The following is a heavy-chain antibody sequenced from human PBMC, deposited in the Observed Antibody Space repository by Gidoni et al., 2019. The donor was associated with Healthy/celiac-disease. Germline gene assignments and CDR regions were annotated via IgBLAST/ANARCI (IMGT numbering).Heavy chain of an antibody. CDR1: GYNFTSYA. V-gene: IGHV1-3*01. CDR3: ARGLDIAVAGHLLDY. Sequence: QVQLVQSGAEVKKPGASVKVSCKASGYNFTSYAMHWVRQAPGQRLEWMGWINAGNGNTKYSQKFQGRVTITRDTSASTAYMELSSLRSEDTAVYYCARGLDIAVAGHLLDYWGQGTLVTVSS. CDR2: INAGNGNT. J-gene: IGHJ4*02. D-gene: IGHD6-19*01.